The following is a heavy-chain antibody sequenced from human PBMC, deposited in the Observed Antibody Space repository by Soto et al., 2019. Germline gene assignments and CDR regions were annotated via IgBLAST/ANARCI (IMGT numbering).Heavy chain of an antibody. CDR2: IYHSGST. J-gene: IGHJ4*02. Sequence: SETLSLTCAVSSGSISSSNWWSWVRQPPGKGLEWIGEIYHSGSTNYNPSLKSRVTISVDKSKNQFSLKLGSVTAADTAVYYCARLVLMVKTHGGQTIVFDYWGQGTLVTVSS. V-gene: IGHV4-4*02. CDR3: ARLVLMVKTHGGQTIVFDY. CDR1: SGSISSSNW. D-gene: IGHD2-8*01.